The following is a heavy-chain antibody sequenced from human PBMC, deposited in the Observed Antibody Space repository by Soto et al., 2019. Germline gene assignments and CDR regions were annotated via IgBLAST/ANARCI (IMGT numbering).Heavy chain of an antibody. CDR2: IYNSGRT. J-gene: IGHJ4*02. CDR3: ARRYGYSFDY. V-gene: IGHV4-59*08. Sequence: QVQLQESGPGLVKPSETLSLTCTVSGGSISSYYWSWIRQPPGKGLEWIGYIYNSGRTNYNPSLKGRVTISVATSKNQFSLKLSSVTAADTAVYHCARRYGYSFDYWGQGTLVTVSS. CDR1: GGSISSYY. D-gene: IGHD1-1*01.